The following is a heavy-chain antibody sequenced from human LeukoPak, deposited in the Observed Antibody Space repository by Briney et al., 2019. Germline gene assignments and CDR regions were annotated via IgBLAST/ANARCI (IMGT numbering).Heavy chain of an antibody. CDR2: IIPIFGTA. CDR1: GGTFSSYA. V-gene: IGHV1-69*05. J-gene: IGHJ6*03. Sequence: ASVKVSCKASGGTFSSYAISWVRLAPGQGLEWMGGIIPIFGTANYAQKFQGRVTITTDESTSTAYMELSSLRSEDTAVYYCARVVVPAAPQTYYYYMDVWGKGTTVTVSS. CDR3: ARVVVPAAPQTYYYYMDV. D-gene: IGHD2-2*01.